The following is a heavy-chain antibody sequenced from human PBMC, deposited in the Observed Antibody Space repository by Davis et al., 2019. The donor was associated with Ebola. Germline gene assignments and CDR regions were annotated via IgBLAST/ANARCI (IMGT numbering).Heavy chain of an antibody. D-gene: IGHD3-3*01. CDR2: ISTSSSYT. CDR1: GFTFSAYY. J-gene: IGHJ6*02. CDR3: AREYYDFWRGFTSYHYYGMDV. Sequence: GGSLRLSCAASGFTFSAYYMSWIRQAPGKGLEWVSYISTSSSYTNYADCVKGRFTISRDNAKNSLYLQMNSLRAEDTAVYYCAREYYDFWRGFTSYHYYGMDVWGQGTTVTVSS. V-gene: IGHV3-11*06.